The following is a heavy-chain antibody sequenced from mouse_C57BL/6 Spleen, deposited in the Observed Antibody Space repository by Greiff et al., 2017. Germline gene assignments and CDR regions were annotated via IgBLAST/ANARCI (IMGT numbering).Heavy chain of an antibody. V-gene: IGHV1-22*01. CDR2: INPNNGGT. D-gene: IGHD2-4*01. J-gene: IGHJ4*01. Sequence: VQLQQSGPELVKPGASVKMSCKASGYTFTDYNMHWVKLSHGKSLEWIGYINPNNGGTSYNQKFKGKATLTVNKSSSTAYMELRSLTSEDSAVYYCARESYYDYDGGAMDYWGQGTSVTVSS. CDR1: GYTFTDYN. CDR3: ARESYYDYDGGAMDY.